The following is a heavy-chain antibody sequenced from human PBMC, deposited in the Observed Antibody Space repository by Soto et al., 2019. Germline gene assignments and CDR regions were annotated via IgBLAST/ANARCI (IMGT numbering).Heavy chain of an antibody. Sequence: ASVTVSCKASGYTFTSYAMHWVRQAPGQRLEWMGWINAGNGNTKYSQKFQGRVTITRDTSASTAYMELSSLRSEDTAVYYCARDLDFWSGYYIGGSYYYYGMDVWGQGTTVTVSS. J-gene: IGHJ6*02. V-gene: IGHV1-3*01. D-gene: IGHD3-3*01. CDR2: INAGNGNT. CDR3: ARDLDFWSGYYIGGSYYYYGMDV. CDR1: GYTFTSYA.